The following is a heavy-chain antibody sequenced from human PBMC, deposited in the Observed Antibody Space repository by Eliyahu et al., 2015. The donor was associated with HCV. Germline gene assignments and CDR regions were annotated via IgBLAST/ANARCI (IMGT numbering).Heavy chain of an antibody. CDR2: IYYXGSX. J-gene: IGHJ5*02. CDR1: GGSIXXGDYX. V-gene: IGHV4-30-4*08. CDR3: ARVQRRDYIVVLVGAQGGWFDP. Sequence: QVQLQESGPGLVKSSQTLSLTCTVPGGSIXXGDYXWGXXRPPPGKGLEWMGYIYYXGSXYYNPSLKSRVTVSVDTSKNQFSLKLSSVTAADTAVYYCARVQRRDYIVVLVGAQGGWFDPWGQGTLVTVSS. D-gene: IGHD2-15*01.